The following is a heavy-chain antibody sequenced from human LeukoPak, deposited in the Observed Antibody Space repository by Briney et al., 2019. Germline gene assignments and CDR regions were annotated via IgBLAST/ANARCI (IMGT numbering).Heavy chain of an antibody. CDR2: IYYSGST. D-gene: IGHD4-17*01. CDR1: GGSISSYY. J-gene: IGHJ4*02. CDR3: AREYGDFDY. Sequence: SETLSLTCTVSGGSISSYYWSWIRQPPGKGLEWIGYIYYSGSTNYNPSLKSRVTMSVDTSKNQFSLKLNSVTAADTAVYYCAREYGDFDYWGQGTLVTVSS. V-gene: IGHV4-59*12.